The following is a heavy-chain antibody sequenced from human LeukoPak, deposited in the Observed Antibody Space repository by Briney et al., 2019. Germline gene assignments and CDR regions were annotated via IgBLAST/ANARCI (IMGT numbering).Heavy chain of an antibody. CDR3: ARSGHLYFDY. D-gene: IGHD3-3*01. J-gene: IGHJ4*02. CDR1: GLTFRSYA. Sequence: GGSLRLSCAASGLTFRSYAMTWVRQAPGKGLEWVSSISGSGTTTYFADSVKGRFTISRDNAKNSLYLQMNSLRAGDTAVYYCARSGHLYFDYWGQRTLVTVSS. V-gene: IGHV3-23*01. CDR2: ISGSGTTT.